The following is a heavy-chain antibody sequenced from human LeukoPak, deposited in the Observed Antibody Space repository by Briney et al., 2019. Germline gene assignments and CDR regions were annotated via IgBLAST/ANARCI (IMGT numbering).Heavy chain of an antibody. CDR2: INTDGNST. D-gene: IGHD1-14*01. CDR3: ARSYGGNRNLDY. J-gene: IGHJ4*02. V-gene: IGHV3-74*01. Sequence: PGGSLRLSCAASGFTFSRYWMHWVRQAPGKGLVCVSRINTDGNSTTYADSVKGRFTISRNNAKNTLFLQKNSLRAEDTAVYYCARSYGGNRNLDYWGQGTLVTVSS. CDR1: GFTFSRYW.